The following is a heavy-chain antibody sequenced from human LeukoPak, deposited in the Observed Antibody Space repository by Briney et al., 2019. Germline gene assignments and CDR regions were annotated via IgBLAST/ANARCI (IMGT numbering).Heavy chain of an antibody. V-gene: IGHV3-21*01. CDR1: GFTFSSYS. CDR2: ISSSSSYI. J-gene: IGHJ4*02. Sequence: GGSLRLSCAASGFTFSSYSMNWVRQAPGKGLEWVSSISSSSSYIYYADSVKGRFTISRDNAKNSLYLQMNSLRAEDTAVYYCARGGAEAGPDLVDYWGQGTLVTVSS. D-gene: IGHD6-19*01. CDR3: ARGGAEAGPDLVDY.